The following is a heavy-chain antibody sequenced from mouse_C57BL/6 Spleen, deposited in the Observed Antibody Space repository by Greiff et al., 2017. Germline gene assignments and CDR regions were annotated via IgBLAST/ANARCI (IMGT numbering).Heavy chain of an antibody. CDR1: GFSLSTFGMG. Sequence: QVTLKESGPGLLQPSQTLSLTCSFSGFSLSTFGMGVGWISQPSGQGLEWLAHLWWGDAKYYHPALKRRPPIANDTSKNQVFLKITNVDTADTATYYCARRETTGRAKRYFDVWGTGTTVTVSS. J-gene: IGHJ1*03. CDR3: ARRETTGRAKRYFDV. V-gene: IGHV8-8*01. CDR2: LWWGDAK. D-gene: IGHD1-1*01.